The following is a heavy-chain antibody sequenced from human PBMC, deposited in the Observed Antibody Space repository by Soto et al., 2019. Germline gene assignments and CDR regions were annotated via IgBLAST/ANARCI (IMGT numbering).Heavy chain of an antibody. Sequence: EVQLVESGGGLVQPGGSLRLSCAASGFIFSDYDMHWVRQGTGGGLEWVAAIGTLSDTFYADSVKGRFTISRENAKNFLYLQMNSLRDGDTAVYYCGRQAARWHGGGGWFDPWGQGTLVTVSS. CDR3: GRQAARWHGGGGWFDP. CDR1: GFIFSDYD. V-gene: IGHV3-13*01. D-gene: IGHD3-16*01. J-gene: IGHJ5*02. CDR2: IGTLSDT.